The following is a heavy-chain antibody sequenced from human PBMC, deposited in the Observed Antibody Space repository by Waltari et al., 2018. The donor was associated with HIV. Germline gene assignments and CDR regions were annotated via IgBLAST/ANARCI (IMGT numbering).Heavy chain of an antibody. CDR1: GGAFVSTS. CDR3: ASARETMGVDFDS. CDR2: AIPMFGTA. D-gene: IGHD3-3*01. Sequence: QVHLVQSGAEVKKPGSSVKVSCKASGGAFVSTSIHWGRQAPGQGLEWMGRAIPMFGTANYARKFQGRVTITADKSTTTAYMELNGLRIDDTAVYYCASARETMGVDFDSWGQGTLVTVS. V-gene: IGHV1-69*08. J-gene: IGHJ5*01.